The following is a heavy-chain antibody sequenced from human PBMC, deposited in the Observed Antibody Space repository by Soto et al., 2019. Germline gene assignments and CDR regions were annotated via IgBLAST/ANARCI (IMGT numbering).Heavy chain of an antibody. CDR1: GFTFSSYG. V-gene: IGHV3-30*18. D-gene: IGHD6-13*01. J-gene: IGHJ4*02. CDR2: ISYDGSKK. Sequence: QVQLVESGGGVVQPGRSLRLSCAASGFTFSSYGMHWVRQAPGKGLEWVAVISYDGSKKYYADSVKGRFTISRDNSNNMLYLQMNSLRAEDTAVYYCAKDPAGTFFDYWGQGTLVTFSS. CDR3: AKDPAGTFFDY.